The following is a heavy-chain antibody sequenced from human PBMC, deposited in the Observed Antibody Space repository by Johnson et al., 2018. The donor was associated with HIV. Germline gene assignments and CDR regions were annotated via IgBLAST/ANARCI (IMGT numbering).Heavy chain of an antibody. Sequence: QMQLVESGGGVVQPGRSLRLSCAASGFTFSSYAMHCVRQAPGKGLEWVAVISYDGSYKYYADSVKGRLTISRDNSKNTLYLQMDSLRAEDMAVYYCTIPYYYDSGGYQWGQGTMVTVSS. J-gene: IGHJ3*01. CDR1: GFTFSSYA. CDR2: ISYDGSYK. D-gene: IGHD3-22*01. CDR3: TIPYYYDSGGYQ. V-gene: IGHV3-30*03.